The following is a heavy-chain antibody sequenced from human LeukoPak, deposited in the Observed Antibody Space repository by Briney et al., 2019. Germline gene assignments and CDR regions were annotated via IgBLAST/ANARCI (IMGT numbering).Heavy chain of an antibody. D-gene: IGHD5-24*01. J-gene: IGHJ6*03. CDR3: AREATNYYYYMDV. V-gene: IGHV3-7*01. CDR1: GFTFSSYW. CDR2: IKQDGSEK. Sequence: AGGSLRLSCAASGFTFSSYWMSWVRQAPGKGLEWVANIKQDGSEKYYVDSVKGRFTISRDNAKNSLYLQMNSLRAEDTAVYYCAREATNYYYYMDVWGKGTTVTISS.